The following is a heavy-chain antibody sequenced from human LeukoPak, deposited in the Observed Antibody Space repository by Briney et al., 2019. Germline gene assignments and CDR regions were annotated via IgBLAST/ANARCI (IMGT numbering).Heavy chain of an antibody. D-gene: IGHD4-17*01. Sequence: PGGSLRLSCAASGFTFSSYAMSWVRQAPGKGLEWVSAISGSGGSTYYADPVKGRFTISRDNAKNSLYLQMNSLRAEDTALYYCARAGDYGENDYWGQGTLVTVSS. CDR1: GFTFSSYA. J-gene: IGHJ4*02. CDR3: ARAGDYGENDY. V-gene: IGHV3-23*01. CDR2: ISGSGGST.